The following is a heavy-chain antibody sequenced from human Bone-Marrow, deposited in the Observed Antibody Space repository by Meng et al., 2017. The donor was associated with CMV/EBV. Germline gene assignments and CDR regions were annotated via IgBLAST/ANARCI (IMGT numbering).Heavy chain of an antibody. Sequence: ASVKVSCKAYGYTFTGYYMHWVRQAPGQGLEWMGWINPNSGGTNYAQKFQGRVTMTRDTSISTAYMELSSLRSEDMAVYYCARQLPKGFDIWGQGTMVTVSS. J-gene: IGHJ3*02. V-gene: IGHV1-2*02. CDR3: ARQLPKGFDI. D-gene: IGHD2-2*01. CDR1: GYTFTGYY. CDR2: INPNSGGT.